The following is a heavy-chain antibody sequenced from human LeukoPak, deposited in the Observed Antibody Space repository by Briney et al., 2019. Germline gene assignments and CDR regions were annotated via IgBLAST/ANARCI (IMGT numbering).Heavy chain of an antibody. D-gene: IGHD4-23*01. V-gene: IGHV4-38-2*01. J-gene: IGHJ4*02. CDR2: IYHSGST. CDR3: LGGNSDMFDY. Sequence: PSETLSLTCAVSGYSISSGYYWGWIRQPPRKGLEWIGSIYHSGSTYYNPSLKSRVTISVDTSKNQFSLKLSSVTAADTAVYYCLGGNSDMFDYWGQGTLATVSS. CDR1: GYSISSGYY.